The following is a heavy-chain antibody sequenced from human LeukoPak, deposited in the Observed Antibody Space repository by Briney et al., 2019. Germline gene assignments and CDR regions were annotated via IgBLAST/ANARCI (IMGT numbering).Heavy chain of an antibody. J-gene: IGHJ4*02. D-gene: IGHD3-22*01. V-gene: IGHV4-39*01. CDR2: IYYSGST. Sequence: SETLSLTCTVSGGSISSSSYYWGWIRQPPRKGLEWIGSIYYSGSTYYNPSLKSRDTISVDTSKNQFSLKLSSVTAADTAVYYCAQYYYDSSGYYPNGNFDYWGQGTLVTVSS. CDR3: AQYYYDSSGYYPNGNFDY. CDR1: GGSISSSSYY.